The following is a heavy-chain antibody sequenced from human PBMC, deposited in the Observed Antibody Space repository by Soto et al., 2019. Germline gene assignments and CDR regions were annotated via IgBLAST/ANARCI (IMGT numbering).Heavy chain of an antibody. CDR3: ARVHKNWFDS. Sequence: GESLKISCKASGYNFPAFWIHWVRQRPGKGLEWLGKIDPSDSYTNYSPSFEGHVTIPTDNSITTAYLHWSSLRASDTALYFCARVHKNWFDSWAQGTMVTVSS. CDR1: GYNFPAFW. J-gene: IGHJ5*01. CDR2: IDPSDSYT. V-gene: IGHV5-10-1*01.